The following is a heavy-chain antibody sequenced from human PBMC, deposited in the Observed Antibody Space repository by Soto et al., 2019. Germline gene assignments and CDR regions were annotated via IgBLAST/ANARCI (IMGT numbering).Heavy chain of an antibody. CDR3: AYLPCSGGSCYWFSFSGMDV. CDR2: IYWDDDK. D-gene: IGHD2-15*01. CDR1: GFSISTSGVG. J-gene: IGHJ6*02. Sequence: QITLKESGTTLVKPTQTLTLTCTFSGFSISTSGVGVAWIRQPPGKALEWLALIYWDDDKRYMPSLESRLTITKDTSKNQVVLTMTIMDSGDTATYYCAYLPCSGGSCYWFSFSGMDVWGQGTTVTVSS. V-gene: IGHV2-5*02.